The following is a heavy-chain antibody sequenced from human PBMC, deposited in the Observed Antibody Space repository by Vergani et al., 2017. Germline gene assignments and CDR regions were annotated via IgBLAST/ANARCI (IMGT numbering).Heavy chain of an antibody. CDR3: ARETYYDSSVSYSNAFDI. CDR2: IWYDGSNK. CDR1: GFTFSSYG. D-gene: IGHD3-22*01. J-gene: IGHJ3*02. Sequence: QVQLVESGGGVVQPGRSLRLSCAASGFTFSSYGMHWVRQAPGKGLEWVAVIWYDGSNKYYADSVKGRFTISRDNSKNTLYLQMNSLRADDTAVYYCARETYYDSSVSYSNAFDIWGLGTMVTVSS. V-gene: IGHV3-33*01.